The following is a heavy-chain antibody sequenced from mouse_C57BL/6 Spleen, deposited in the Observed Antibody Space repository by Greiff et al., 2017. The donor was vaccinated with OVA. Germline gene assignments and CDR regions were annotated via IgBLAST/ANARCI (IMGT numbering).Heavy chain of an antibody. Sequence: QVQLQQPGAELVKPGASVKLSCKASGYTFTSYWMHWVKQRPGRGLEWIGRIDPNSGGTKYNEKFKSKATLTVDKPSSTAYMQLSSLTSEDSAVYYGARDYYGSSDVGYFDYWGQGTTLTVSS. V-gene: IGHV1-72*01. J-gene: IGHJ2*01. CDR1: GYTFTSYW. D-gene: IGHD1-1*01. CDR2: IDPNSGGT. CDR3: ARDYYGSSDVGYFDY.